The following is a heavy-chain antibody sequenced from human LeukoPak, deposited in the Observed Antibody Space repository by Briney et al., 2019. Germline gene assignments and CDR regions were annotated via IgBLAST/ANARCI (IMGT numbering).Heavy chain of an antibody. J-gene: IGHJ4*02. Sequence: PGGSQRLSCAASGFTFSSYSMNWVRQAPGKGLEWVSYISSSSSTLYYADSVKGRFTLSRDNAKNSLYLQMNSLRAEDSAVYYCAREWSSSSGKAFDYWGQGTLVTVSS. CDR2: ISSSSSTL. D-gene: IGHD6-6*01. CDR1: GFTFSSYS. V-gene: IGHV3-48*04. CDR3: AREWSSSSGKAFDY.